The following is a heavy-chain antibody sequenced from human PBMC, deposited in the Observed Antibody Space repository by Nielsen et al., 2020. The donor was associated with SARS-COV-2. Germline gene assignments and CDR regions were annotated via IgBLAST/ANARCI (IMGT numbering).Heavy chain of an antibody. D-gene: IGHD3-22*01. CDR3: ARTTYYYDSSGYYAYDAFDI. J-gene: IGHJ3*02. CDR1: GFTFSSYG. V-gene: IGHV3-74*01. CDR2: INSDGSST. Sequence: GESLKISCAASGFTFSSYGMHWVRQAPGKGLVWVSRINSDGSSTSYADPVKGRFTISRDNAKNTLYLQMNSLRAEDTAVYYCARTTYYYDSSGYYAYDAFDIWGQGTMVTVSS.